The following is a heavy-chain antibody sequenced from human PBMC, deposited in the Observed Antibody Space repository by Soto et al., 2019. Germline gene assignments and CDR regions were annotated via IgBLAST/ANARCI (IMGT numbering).Heavy chain of an antibody. CDR3: ERGGTELATIGSFVH. CDR2: INPGGGRP. V-gene: IGHV1-46*01. J-gene: IGHJ1*01. D-gene: IGHD5-12*01. CDR1: GSTFSNYY. Sequence: QVQLVQSGAEVKQSGASVKVSCKASGSTFSNYYIHWVRQAPGQGLEWMGVINPGGGRPIYAQKFQGRRTRTRDTSTSTGYMELSSLTSEDTAGYYCERGGTELATIGSFVHWGQGTLVTVSS.